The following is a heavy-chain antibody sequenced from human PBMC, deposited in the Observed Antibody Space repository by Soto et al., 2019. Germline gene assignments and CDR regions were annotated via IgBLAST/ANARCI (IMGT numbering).Heavy chain of an antibody. CDR2: ISGSGGTS. CDR1: GFNFRSYA. V-gene: IGHV3-23*01. CDR3: AKGRGSSWTINY. D-gene: IGHD6-13*01. J-gene: IGHJ4*02. Sequence: EVELSESGGGLVQPGGSLRLSCAASGFNFRSYAMSWVRRAPGKGLEWVSAISGSGGTSYFADSVRGRFTISRNKSKNTLYLQLSSLRVEDRAEYFCAKGRGSSWTINYWGQGTLVTVSS.